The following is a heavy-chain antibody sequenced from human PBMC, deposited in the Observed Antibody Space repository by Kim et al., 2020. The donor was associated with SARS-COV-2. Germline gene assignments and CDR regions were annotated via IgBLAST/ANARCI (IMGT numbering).Heavy chain of an antibody. D-gene: IGHD2-21*02. CDR3: ARDHPTQYCGGDCRH. V-gene: IGHV3-66*02. Sequence: GGSLRLSCAASGFTVSSNYMSWVLQAPGKGLEWVSVIYSGGSTYYADSVKGRFTISRDNSKNTLYLQMNSLRAEDTAVYYCARDHPTQYCGGDCRHWGQGTLVTVSS. CDR2: IYSGGST. CDR1: GFTVSSNY. J-gene: IGHJ4*02.